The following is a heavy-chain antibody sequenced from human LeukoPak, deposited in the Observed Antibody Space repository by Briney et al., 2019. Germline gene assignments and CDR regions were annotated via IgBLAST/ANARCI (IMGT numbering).Heavy chain of an antibody. CDR1: GASIDSHSW. CDR3: ARETGTYVDY. J-gene: IGHJ4*02. D-gene: IGHD1/OR15-1a*01. Sequence: SETLSLTCAVSGASIDSHSWWSWVRQPPGKGLEWIGEIYHSGGANYKPSLKSRVTMSVDTSKNQFSLKLSSVTAADTAVYYCARETGTYVDYWGQGTLVTVSS. V-gene: IGHV4/OR15-8*01. CDR2: IYHSGGA.